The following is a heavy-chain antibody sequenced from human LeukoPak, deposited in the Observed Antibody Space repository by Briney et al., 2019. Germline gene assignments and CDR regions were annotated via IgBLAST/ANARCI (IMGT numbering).Heavy chain of an antibody. CDR1: GGPITRSSYY. CDR3: ARDIPYCSGGSCYVG. V-gene: IGHV4-39*07. D-gene: IGHD2-15*01. CDR2: IYYSGST. Sequence: SETLSLTCTVSGGPITRSSYYWGWIRQPPGKGLEWIGSIYYSGSTYYNPSLKSRVTISVDTSKNQFSLKLSSVTAADTAVYYCARDIPYCSGGSCYVGWGQGTLVTVSS. J-gene: IGHJ4*02.